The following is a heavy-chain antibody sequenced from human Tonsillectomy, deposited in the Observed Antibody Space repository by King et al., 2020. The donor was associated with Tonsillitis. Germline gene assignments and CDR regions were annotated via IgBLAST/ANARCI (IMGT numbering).Heavy chain of an antibody. Sequence: VQLVESGGGLVKPGGSLRLSCAASGFTFSSHSMNWVRQPPGKGLEWVSSISGSGSDKYYVDSVKGRFTISRDNVENSLNLQMNSLRADDTAVYYCVRTGDQANRALREADYWGQGTLVTVSS. CDR2: ISGSGSDK. V-gene: IGHV3-21*01. CDR3: VRTGDQANRALREADY. CDR1: GFTFSSHS. D-gene: IGHD1-1*01. J-gene: IGHJ4*02.